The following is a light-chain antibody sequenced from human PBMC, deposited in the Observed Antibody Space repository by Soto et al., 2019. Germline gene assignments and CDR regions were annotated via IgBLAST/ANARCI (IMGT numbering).Light chain of an antibody. CDR1: QSVSTY. V-gene: IGKV3-11*01. CDR2: EAS. CDR3: QQRGEWPPGAT. Sequence: TVLTQSPATLSLSPGESATLSCRASQSVSTYLAWYQQKPGQAPRLLIYEASNRATGIPARFSGSGSGTDFTLTISSLEPEDFAVYYCQQRGEWPPGATFGQGTRLEIK. J-gene: IGKJ5*01.